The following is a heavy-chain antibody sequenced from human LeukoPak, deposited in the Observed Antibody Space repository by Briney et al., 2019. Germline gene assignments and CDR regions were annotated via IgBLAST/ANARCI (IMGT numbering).Heavy chain of an antibody. V-gene: IGHV1-46*03. CDR2: INPSIGSI. CDR1: GYTLTTHY. J-gene: IGHJ4*02. Sequence: ASVKVSCKASGYTLTTHYIRWVRQAPGQGLEWMGMINPSIGSISYAQRFQGRVSMTWDTSTSTVYVELSSLRSEDTAIYYCARDLSRDGYQEYYFDYWGQGTLVTVSS. D-gene: IGHD5-24*01. CDR3: ARDLSRDGYQEYYFDY.